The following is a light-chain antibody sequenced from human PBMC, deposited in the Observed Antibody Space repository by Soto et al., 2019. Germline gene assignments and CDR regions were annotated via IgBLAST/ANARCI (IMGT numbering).Light chain of an antibody. Sequence: DIRMTQSPTSLSASVGDRITITCRASQSISSYLNWYQQKPGKAPKLLIYAASSLQSGVPSRFSGSGSATDFTLTISSLQPEDFATYYCHQSSSTPPTFGQGTKLDIK. J-gene: IGKJ2*01. V-gene: IGKV1-39*01. CDR3: HQSSSTPPT. CDR1: QSISSY. CDR2: AAS.